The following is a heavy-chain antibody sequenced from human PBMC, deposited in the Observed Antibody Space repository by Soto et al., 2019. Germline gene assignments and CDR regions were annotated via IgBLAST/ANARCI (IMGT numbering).Heavy chain of an antibody. Sequence: QVQLVESGGGVVQPGRSLRLSCAASGFTFSSYGMHWVRQAPGKGLEWVAVIWYDGSNKYYADSVKGRFTISRDNSKNTLYLQMNSLRAEDTAVYYSARERRYCSGGSCYNYGMDVWGQGTTVTVSS. CDR3: ARERRYCSGGSCYNYGMDV. CDR2: IWYDGSNK. D-gene: IGHD2-15*01. V-gene: IGHV3-33*01. CDR1: GFTFSSYG. J-gene: IGHJ6*02.